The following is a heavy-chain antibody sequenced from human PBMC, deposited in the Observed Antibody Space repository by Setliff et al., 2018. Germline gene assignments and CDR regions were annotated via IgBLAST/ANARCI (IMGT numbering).Heavy chain of an antibody. V-gene: IGHV4-39*01. Sequence: PSETLSLTCTVSGGRISGSNHYWGWVRQPPGKGLEWIGSMYSGGNTYYNPSLKSRATISIDTSKNQFSLKLSSVTAADTAVYYCARTPDGFLGDGYNLNTLGYFDSWGQGTLVTV. CDR2: MYSGGNT. CDR1: GGRISGSNHY. J-gene: IGHJ4*02. CDR3: ARTPDGFLGDGYNLNTLGYFDS. D-gene: IGHD3-3*01.